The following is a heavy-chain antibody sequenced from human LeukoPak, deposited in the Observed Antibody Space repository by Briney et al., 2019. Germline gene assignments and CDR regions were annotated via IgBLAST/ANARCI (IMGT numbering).Heavy chain of an antibody. Sequence: GASVKVSCKASGYTFTGYYMHWVRQAPGQGLEWMGWINPNSGGTNYAQKFQGRVTMTRDTSISTAYMELSRLRSDDTAVYYCARGGGTEAQDGYFDYWGQGTLVTVSS. CDR2: INPNSGGT. CDR1: GYTFTGYY. J-gene: IGHJ4*02. CDR3: ARGGGTEAQDGYFDY. D-gene: IGHD1-1*01. V-gene: IGHV1-2*02.